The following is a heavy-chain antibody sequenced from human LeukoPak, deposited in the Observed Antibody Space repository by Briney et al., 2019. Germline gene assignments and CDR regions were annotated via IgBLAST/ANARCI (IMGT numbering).Heavy chain of an antibody. CDR3: AKDYSPTVWFGELPFGGYYFDY. J-gene: IGHJ4*02. CDR2: INSGGST. D-gene: IGHD3-10*01. CDR1: GFTFSTYD. Sequence: PGGSLRLSCAASGFTFSTYDMSWVRQAPGKGLEWVSAINSGGSTYYAASLKGRVTISRDNSKVTLYLKMNSLRADDTAVYYCAKDYSPTVWFGELPFGGYYFDYGGRGTLVTVSA. V-gene: IGHV3-23*01.